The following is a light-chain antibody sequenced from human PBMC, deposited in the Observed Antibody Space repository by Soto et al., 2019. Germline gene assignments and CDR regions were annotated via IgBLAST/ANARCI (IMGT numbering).Light chain of an antibody. J-gene: IGLJ2*01. CDR2: EVS. CDR3: ASYTSSSTSVI. Sequence: QSVLTQPASVSGSPGQSITISCTGTSNDVGGYKYVSWYQQHPDKAPKLIIFEVSNRPSGISSRFSGSKSGNTASLTISGLHAEDEADYYCASYTSSSTSVIFGRGTQLTVL. CDR1: SNDVGGYKY. V-gene: IGLV2-14*01.